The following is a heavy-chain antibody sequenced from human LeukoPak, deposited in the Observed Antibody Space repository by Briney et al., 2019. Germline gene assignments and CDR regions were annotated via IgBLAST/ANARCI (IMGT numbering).Heavy chain of an antibody. D-gene: IGHD5-12*01. Sequence: GASVKVSCKASGYTFTSYGISWVRQAPGQGLEWMGWISAYNGNTNYAQKLQGRVTMTTDTSTSTAYMELRSLRSDDTAVYYCARAELDIVATRDNWFDPWGQGTLVTVSS. CDR1: GYTFTSYG. CDR2: ISAYNGNT. V-gene: IGHV1-18*01. J-gene: IGHJ5*02. CDR3: ARAELDIVATRDNWFDP.